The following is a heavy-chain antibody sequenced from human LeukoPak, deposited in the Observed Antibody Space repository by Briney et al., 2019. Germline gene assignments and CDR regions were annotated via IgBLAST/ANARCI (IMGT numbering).Heavy chain of an antibody. D-gene: IGHD6-13*01. CDR3: ARDIGQQLGWFDP. J-gene: IGHJ5*02. CDR1: GLTVSSNY. V-gene: IGHV3-66*01. CDR2: IYSGGST. Sequence: GGSLRLSCAASGLTVSSNYMSWVRQAPGKGLEWVSGIYSGGSTYYADSVKGRFIISRDNSKNTLYLQMNSLGAEDTAVYYCARDIGQQLGWFDPWGQGTLVTVSS.